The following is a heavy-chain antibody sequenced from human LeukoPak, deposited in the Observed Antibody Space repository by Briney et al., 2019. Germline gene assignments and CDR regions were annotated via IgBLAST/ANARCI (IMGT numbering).Heavy chain of an antibody. CDR3: AREGDPDGYITYFDY. CDR1: GGSISSYY. CDR2: IYYSGST. V-gene: IGHV4-59*01. J-gene: IGHJ4*02. D-gene: IGHD5-24*01. Sequence: PSETLPLTCTVSGGSISSYYWSWIRQPPGKGLEWIGYIYYSGSTNYNPSLKSRVTISVDTSKNQFSLKLSSVTAADTAVYYCAREGDPDGYITYFDYWGQGTLVTVSS.